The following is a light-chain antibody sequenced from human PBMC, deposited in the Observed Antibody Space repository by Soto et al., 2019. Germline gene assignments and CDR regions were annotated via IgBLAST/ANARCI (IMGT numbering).Light chain of an antibody. CDR3: QQRSNWPPT. Sequence: EIVLTQSPGTLSLSPGERATLSCRASQSVSSSYLAWYQQKPGQAPRLLIYGASSRATGIPDRFSGSGSGTDSTLTISRLEPQDFAVYYCQQRSNWPPTFGQGTRLEIK. CDR1: QSVSSSY. CDR2: GAS. J-gene: IGKJ5*01. V-gene: IGKV3D-20*02.